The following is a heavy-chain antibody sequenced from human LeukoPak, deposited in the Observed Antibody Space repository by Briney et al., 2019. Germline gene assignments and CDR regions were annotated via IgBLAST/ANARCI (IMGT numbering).Heavy chain of an antibody. D-gene: IGHD3-16*01. V-gene: IGHV1-2*02. CDR2: INPNSGGT. Sequence: ASVKISCKASGYTFTGYYMHWVRQAPGQGLEWMGWINPNSGGTNYAQKFQGMVTMTRDTSISTAYMELSRLRSDDTAVYYCARDVMDSRFDPWGQGTLVTVSS. CDR1: GYTFTGYY. J-gene: IGHJ5*02. CDR3: ARDVMDSRFDP.